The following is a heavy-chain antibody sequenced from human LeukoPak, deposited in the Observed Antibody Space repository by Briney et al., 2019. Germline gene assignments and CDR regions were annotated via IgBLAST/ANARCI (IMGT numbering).Heavy chain of an antibody. CDR3: AKDQEGGAGTGRFDY. D-gene: IGHD6-13*01. CDR1: GFTFSNYG. V-gene: IGHV3-48*01. CDR2: ISSSSSTI. J-gene: IGHJ4*02. Sequence: GRSLRLSCAASGFTFSNYGMHWVRQAPGKGLEWVSYISSSSSTIYYADSVKGRFTISRDHSKNTLYLQMNSLRVEDTAVYYCAKDQEGGAGTGRFDYWGQGTLVTVSS.